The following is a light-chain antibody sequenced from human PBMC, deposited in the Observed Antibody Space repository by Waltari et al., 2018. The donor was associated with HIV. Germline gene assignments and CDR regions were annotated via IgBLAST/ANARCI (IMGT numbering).Light chain of an antibody. J-gene: IGLJ3*02. CDR1: TSNIGTNN. V-gene: IGLV1-44*01. CDR2: SNI. Sequence: QSVLTQPPSASGTPGQRIIISCSGSTSNIGTNNVNWYQQLPGTPPRLLIHSNIPRPSGVPARFSGSRSGTSASLAISVLQSEDEADYYCSAWDASLGAWMFGGGTKLTVL. CDR3: SAWDASLGAWM.